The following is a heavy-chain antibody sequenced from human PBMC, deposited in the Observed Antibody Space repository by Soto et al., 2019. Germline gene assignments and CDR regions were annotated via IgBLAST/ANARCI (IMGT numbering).Heavy chain of an antibody. J-gene: IGHJ5*02. CDR2: VKNNGGAT. CDR3: AADLGRAYDSNNWFDP. D-gene: IGHD2-21*01. V-gene: IGHV3-15*07. Sequence: ELQLVESGGDLLKPGGALRLSCAASGFILSHAWFHWVRQPPGKGLELVGRVKNNGGATDYAASVNGGFTISRDDSKGTVYLQMSSVRTEDTAIYYCAADLGRAYDSNNWFDPWGEGSLVTVSS. CDR1: GFILSHAW.